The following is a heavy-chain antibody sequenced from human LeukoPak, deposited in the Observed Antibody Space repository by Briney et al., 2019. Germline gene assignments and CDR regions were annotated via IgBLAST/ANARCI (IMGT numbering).Heavy chain of an antibody. CDR2: ISYDGSNK. CDR1: GFTFSSYA. D-gene: IGHD3-9*01. Sequence: PGRSLRLSRAASGFTFSSYAMHWVRQAPGKGLEWVAVISYDGSNKYYADSVKGRFTISRDNSKNTLYLQMNSLRAEDTAVYYCARDVAPLDWLDVWGQGTTVTVSS. CDR3: ARDVAPLDWLDV. J-gene: IGHJ6*02. V-gene: IGHV3-30*04.